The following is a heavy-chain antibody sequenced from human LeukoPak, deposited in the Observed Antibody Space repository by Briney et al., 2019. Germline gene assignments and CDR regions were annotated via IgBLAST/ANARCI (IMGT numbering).Heavy chain of an antibody. CDR3: ARSLRDSSGYYSGGAFDI. J-gene: IGHJ3*02. CDR1: GFTFSSYE. V-gene: IGHV3-48*03. D-gene: IGHD3-22*01. Sequence: GGSLRLSCGDSGFTFSSYEMNWVRQAPGKGLEWVSYISSSGSTIYYADSVKGRFTISRDNAKDSLYLQMNSLRAEDTAVYYCARSLRDSSGYYSGGAFDIWGQGTMVTVSS. CDR2: ISSSGSTI.